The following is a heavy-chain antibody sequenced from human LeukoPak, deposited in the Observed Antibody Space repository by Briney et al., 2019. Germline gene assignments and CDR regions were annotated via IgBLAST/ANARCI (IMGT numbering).Heavy chain of an antibody. CDR2: ISYDGSNK. J-gene: IGHJ4*02. Sequence: PGGSLRLSCAASGFTFSSYGMHWVRQAPGKGLEWVAVISYDGSNKYYADSVKGRFTISRDNSKNTLYLQVNSLRAEDTAVYYCAKNAYLYYFDYWGQGTLVTVSS. D-gene: IGHD3-16*01. CDR1: GFTFSSYG. V-gene: IGHV3-30*18. CDR3: AKNAYLYYFDY.